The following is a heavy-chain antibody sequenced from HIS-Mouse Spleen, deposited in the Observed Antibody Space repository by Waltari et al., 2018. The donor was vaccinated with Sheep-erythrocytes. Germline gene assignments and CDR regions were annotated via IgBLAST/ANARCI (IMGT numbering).Heavy chain of an antibody. D-gene: IGHD1-1*01. J-gene: IGHJ2*01. CDR3: AKVRTVNYWYFDL. CDR1: GFTFSSYG. Sequence: QVQLVESGGGVVQPGRSLRLSCAASGFTFSSYGMHWVRQAPGKGLEWVAVISYDGSNKYYADSEKGRFTISRDNSKNTLYLQMNSLRAEDTAVYYCAKVRTVNYWYFDLWGRGTLVTVSS. V-gene: IGHV3-30*18. CDR2: ISYDGSNK.